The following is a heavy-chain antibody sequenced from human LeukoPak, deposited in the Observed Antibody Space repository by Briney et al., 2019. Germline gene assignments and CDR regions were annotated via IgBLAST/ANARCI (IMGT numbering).Heavy chain of an antibody. D-gene: IGHD6-6*01. Sequence: SETLSLTCTVSGGSISSYYWSWIRQPAGKGLEWIGEINHSGSTNYNPSLKGRVTISVDTSKKQFSLKLSSVTAADTAVYYCARAVPYSSSFHYFDYWGQGTLVTVSS. CDR1: GGSISSYY. CDR3: ARAVPYSSSFHYFDY. CDR2: INHSGST. J-gene: IGHJ4*02. V-gene: IGHV4-59*12.